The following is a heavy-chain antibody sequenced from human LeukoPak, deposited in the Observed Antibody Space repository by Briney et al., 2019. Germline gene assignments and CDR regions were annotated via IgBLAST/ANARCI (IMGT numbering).Heavy chain of an antibody. V-gene: IGHV4-31*03. CDR1: GGSISSGGYY. J-gene: IGHJ6*02. D-gene: IGHD2-15*01. CDR3: ARDTDLVAPALAIGMDV. CDR2: IYYSGST. Sequence: PSETLSLTCTVSGGSISSGGYYWSWIRQHPGKGLEWIGYIYYSGSTYYNPSLKSRVTISVDTSKNQFSLKLSSVTAADTAVYYCARDTDLVAPALAIGMDVWGQGTTVTVSS.